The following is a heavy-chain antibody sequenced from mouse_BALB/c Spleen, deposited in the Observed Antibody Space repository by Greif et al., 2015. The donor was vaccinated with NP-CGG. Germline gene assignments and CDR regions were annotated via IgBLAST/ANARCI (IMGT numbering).Heavy chain of an antibody. CDR3: ARSGVYGNYEGLWYFDV. V-gene: IGHV1-18*01. D-gene: IGHD2-1*01. J-gene: IGHJ1*01. CDR1: GYTFTDYN. Sequence: VQLQQPGPELVKPGASVKIPCKASGYTFTDYNMDWVKQSHGKSLEWIGDINPNNGGTIYNQKFKGKATLTVDKSSSTAYMELRSLTSEDTAVYYCARSGVYGNYEGLWYFDVWGAGTTVTVSS. CDR2: INPNNGGT.